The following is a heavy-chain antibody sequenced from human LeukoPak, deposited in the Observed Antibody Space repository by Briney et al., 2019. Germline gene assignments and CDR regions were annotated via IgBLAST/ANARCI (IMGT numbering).Heavy chain of an antibody. CDR1: GFTFDDYA. J-gene: IGHJ4*02. CDR2: INSDGSST. CDR3: ARDYYGSGRLDY. D-gene: IGHD3-10*01. V-gene: IGHV3-74*01. Sequence: GGSLRFSCAASGFTFDDYALHWVRQAPGKGLVWVSRINSDGSSTSYADSVKGRFTISRDNAKNTLYLQMNSLRAEDTAVYYCARDYYGSGRLDYWGQGTLVTVSS.